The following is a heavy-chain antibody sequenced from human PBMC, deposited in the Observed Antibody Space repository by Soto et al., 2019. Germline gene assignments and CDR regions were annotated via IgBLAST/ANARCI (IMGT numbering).Heavy chain of an antibody. V-gene: IGHV3-48*03. CDR3: AREIRERENYYDSSGYYCQPYYFDY. CDR2: ISCSGSTI. J-gene: IGHJ4*02. CDR1: GFTFSSYE. Sequence: PGGSLRPSCAASGFTFSSYEMNWVRQAPGKGLAWVSYISCSGSTIYYAASVKGRFTISRYKAKNSQYLQMNSLRAEDTAVYYCAREIRERENYYDSSGYYCQPYYFDYWGQGTLVTVSS. D-gene: IGHD3-22*01.